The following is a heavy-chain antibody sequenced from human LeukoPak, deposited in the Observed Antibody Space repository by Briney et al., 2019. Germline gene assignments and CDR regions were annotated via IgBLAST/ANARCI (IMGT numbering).Heavy chain of an antibody. CDR1: GYSISSGYY. J-gene: IGHJ6*03. V-gene: IGHV4-38-2*01. Sequence: PSETLSLTCAVFGYSISSGYYWGWIRQPPGKGLEWIGSIYHSGSTYYNPSLKSRVTISVDTSKNQFSLKLSSVSAADTAVYYCERASTPYYYMDVWGKGTTVTVSS. D-gene: IGHD2-2*01. CDR2: IYHSGST. CDR3: ERASTPYYYMDV.